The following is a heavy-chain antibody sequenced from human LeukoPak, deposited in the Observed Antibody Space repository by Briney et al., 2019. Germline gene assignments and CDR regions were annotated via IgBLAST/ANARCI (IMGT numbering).Heavy chain of an antibody. CDR1: GYSFTNYW. D-gene: IGHD6-6*01. J-gene: IGHJ5*02. CDR2: IYPDDSDT. Sequence: HGESRKISCKGSGYSFTNYWIAWVRQMPGKGLEWMGIIYPDDSDTRYSPSFQGQVTISADKTISAAYLQWSSLKASDTAIYYCARRGTSSEWFAPWGQGTLVTVSS. V-gene: IGHV5-51*01. CDR3: ARRGTSSEWFAP.